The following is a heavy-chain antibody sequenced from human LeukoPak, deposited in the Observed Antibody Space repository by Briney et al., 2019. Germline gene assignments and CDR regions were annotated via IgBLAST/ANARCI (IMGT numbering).Heavy chain of an antibody. Sequence: SETLSLTCTVSGGSISSHSWSWIRQPPGKGLEWIGYINYSGSTNYNHSLKSRVTISIDMDKNQVSLKLSSVTAADTAVYYCATFYYDSSGYRGWGQGTLVTVSS. V-gene: IGHV4-59*11. CDR3: ATFYYDSSGYRG. CDR1: GGSISSHS. J-gene: IGHJ4*02. CDR2: INYSGST. D-gene: IGHD3-22*01.